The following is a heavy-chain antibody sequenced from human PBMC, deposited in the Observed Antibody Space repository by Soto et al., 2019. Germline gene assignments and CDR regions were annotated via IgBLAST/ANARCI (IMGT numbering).Heavy chain of an antibody. D-gene: IGHD6-13*01. CDR2: ITHIGGT. J-gene: IGHJ1*01. V-gene: IGHV4-34*01. CDR3: ARGSSSSSWFLQH. Sequence: QVQLHQWGAGLLTPSETLSLTCDVSGGSFSGYFWSWIRQSPGKGLEWIGEITHIGGTNYNPSLKSPVTISVDPSKTQFSLQVTSVTAADTGVYYCARGSSSSSWFLQHWGQGTPVIVSS. CDR1: GGSFSGYF.